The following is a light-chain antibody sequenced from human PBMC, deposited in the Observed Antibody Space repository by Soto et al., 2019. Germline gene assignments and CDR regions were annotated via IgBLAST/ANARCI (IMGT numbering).Light chain of an antibody. CDR1: QSVLFNSNNKNY. CDR3: QQYYTTPLT. Sequence: DIVMTQSPDYLSVSLGETATINCKSSQSVLFNSNNKNYLAWYQQKAGQSPRLLLYWASAREVGVPDRFSGSGSGTDFTLTITSLQAEDVAVYYCQQYYTTPLTFGGGTKVEPK. V-gene: IGKV4-1*01. CDR2: WAS. J-gene: IGKJ4*01.